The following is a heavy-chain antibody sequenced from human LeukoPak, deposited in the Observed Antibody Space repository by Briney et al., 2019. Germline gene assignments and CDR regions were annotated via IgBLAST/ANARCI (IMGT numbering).Heavy chain of an antibody. D-gene: IGHD3-3*01. Sequence: ASVKVSCKASGYTFTGHYMHWVRQAPGQGLEWMGWINPNSGGTNYAQKFQGRVTMTRDTSISTAYMELSRLRSDDTAVYYCARGERLRFSASEYGMDVWGQGTTVTVSS. CDR3: ARGERLRFSASEYGMDV. J-gene: IGHJ6*02. CDR1: GYTFTGHY. CDR2: INPNSGGT. V-gene: IGHV1-2*02.